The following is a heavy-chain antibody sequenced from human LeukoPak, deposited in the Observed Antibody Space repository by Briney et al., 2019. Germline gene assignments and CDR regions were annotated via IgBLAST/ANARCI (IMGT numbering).Heavy chain of an antibody. CDR3: AKVRGVRSYYYYYMDV. V-gene: IGHV3-30*02. Sequence: GGSLRLSCAASGFTFSSYGMHWVRQAPGKGLEWVAFIRYDGSNKYYADSVKGRFTISRDNSKNTLYLQMNSLRAEDTAVYYCAKVRGVRSYYYYYMDVWGKGTTVTISS. J-gene: IGHJ6*03. CDR2: IRYDGSNK. D-gene: IGHD3-3*01. CDR1: GFTFSSYG.